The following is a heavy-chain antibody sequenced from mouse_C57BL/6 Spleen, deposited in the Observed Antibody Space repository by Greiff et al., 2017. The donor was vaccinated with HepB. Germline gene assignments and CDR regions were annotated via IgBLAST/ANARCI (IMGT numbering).Heavy chain of an antibody. D-gene: IGHD1-1*01. CDR1: GYAFSSYW. J-gene: IGHJ2*01. CDR2: IYPGDGDT. CDR3: ARPHYYGSRYYFDY. Sequence: QVQLQQSGAELVKPGASVKISCKASGYAFSSYWMNWVKQRPGKGLEWIGQIYPGDGDTNYNGKFKGKATLTADKSSSTAYMQLRSLTSEDSAVYFCARPHYYGSRYYFDYWGQGTTLTVSS. V-gene: IGHV1-80*01.